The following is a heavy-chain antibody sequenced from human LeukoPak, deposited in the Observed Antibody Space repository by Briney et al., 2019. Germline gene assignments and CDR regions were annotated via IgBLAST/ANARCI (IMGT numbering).Heavy chain of an antibody. CDR1: GYTFTSYG. D-gene: IGHD3-3*01. J-gene: IGHJ6*02. CDR2: ISAYNGNT. CDR3: ARLRFLERLLSGYYYYGMDV. V-gene: IGHV1-18*01. Sequence: ASVKVSCKASGYTFTSYGISWVRQAPGQGLEWMGWISAYNGNTNYAQKLQGRVTMTTDTSTSTAYMELRSLRSDDTAVYYCARLRFLERLLSGYYYYGMDVWGQGTTVTVSS.